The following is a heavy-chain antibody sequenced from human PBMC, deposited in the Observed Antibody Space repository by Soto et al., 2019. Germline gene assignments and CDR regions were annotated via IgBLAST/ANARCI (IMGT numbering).Heavy chain of an antibody. CDR1: GYTFTSYY. Sequence: SSVKVSCKASGYTFTSYYMHWVRQAPGQGLEWMGIINPSGGSTSYAQKFQGRVTMTRDTSTSTVYMELSSLRSEDTAVYYCARENQSITIFGVVTGYYYYGMDVWGQGTTVTVSS. D-gene: IGHD3-3*01. J-gene: IGHJ6*02. V-gene: IGHV1-46*01. CDR2: INPSGGST. CDR3: ARENQSITIFGVVTGYYYYGMDV.